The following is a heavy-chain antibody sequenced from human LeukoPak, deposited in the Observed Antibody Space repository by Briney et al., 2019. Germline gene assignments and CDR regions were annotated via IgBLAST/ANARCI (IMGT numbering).Heavy chain of an antibody. CDR1: GFTFSSYW. J-gene: IGHJ4*02. V-gene: IGHV3-7*01. CDR2: IKQDGSEK. D-gene: IGHD3-3*01. Sequence: GGSLRLSCAASGFTFSSYWMSWVRQAPGKGLEWVANIKQDGSEKYYVDSVKGRFTISRDNAKNSLYLQMSSLRAEDTAVYYCARDFAPFRKNDFWSGYYTGLYDYWGQGTLVTVSS. CDR3: ARDFAPFRKNDFWSGYYTGLYDY.